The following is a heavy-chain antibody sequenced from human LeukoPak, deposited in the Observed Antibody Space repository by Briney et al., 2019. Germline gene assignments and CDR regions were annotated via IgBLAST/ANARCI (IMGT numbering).Heavy chain of an antibody. V-gene: IGHV3-74*01. CDR3: AREVFEGQRQSDAFDV. D-gene: IGHD6-25*01. CDR2: VNGPGDWT. Sequence: GGSLRLSCAASGFTFSSHWMHWVRQAPGQGLVWVSRVNGPGDWTHYADSVRGRFIISRDNAENTISLQMNNLRAEDTAVYFCAREVFEGQRQSDAFDVWGQGTMVTVSS. CDR1: GFTFSSHW. J-gene: IGHJ3*01.